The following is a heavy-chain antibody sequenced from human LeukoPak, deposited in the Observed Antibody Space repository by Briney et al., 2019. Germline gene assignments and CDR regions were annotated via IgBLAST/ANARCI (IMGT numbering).Heavy chain of an antibody. CDR1: GFTFSTYA. V-gene: IGHV3-23*01. CDR3: AKSMTLQWRGFFDL. CDR2: ISDSGANT. D-gene: IGHD6-19*01. J-gene: IGHJ2*01. Sequence: GGSLRLSCAASGFTFSTYAMSWVRQAPGKGLEWVSTISDSGANTYYADSVRGRFTISRGNSKNTLYLQKNSLRADDTAIYYCAKSMTLQWRGFFDLWGRGTHVTVSS.